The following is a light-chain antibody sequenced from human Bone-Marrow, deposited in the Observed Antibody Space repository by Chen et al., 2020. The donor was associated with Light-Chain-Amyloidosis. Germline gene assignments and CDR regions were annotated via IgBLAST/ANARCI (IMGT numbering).Light chain of an antibody. CDR3: CSYAGSSTCV. CDR1: SSDVGSYNL. V-gene: IGLV2-23*02. Sequence: QSARTQPASVSGSPGQSITISCTGTSSDVGSYNLVSWYQQHPGKAPKLMIYEVSKRPSGVSNRFSGSKSGNTASLTISGLQAEDEADNYCCSYAGSSTCVFGGGTKLTVL. J-gene: IGLJ3*02. CDR2: EVS.